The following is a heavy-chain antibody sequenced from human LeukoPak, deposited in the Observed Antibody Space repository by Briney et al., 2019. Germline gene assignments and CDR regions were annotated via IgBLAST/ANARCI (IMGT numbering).Heavy chain of an antibody. V-gene: IGHV3-74*01. CDR1: GFTFSSYW. D-gene: IGHD1-26*01. Sequence: GGSLRLSCAACGFTFSSYWMHWVRQAPGKGLVWVSRINSDGSSITYADSVKGRFTISRDNAKNTTFLQMNTLGAEDTAVYYCARGGSYKLDYWGQGTLVTVSS. CDR3: ARGGSYKLDY. J-gene: IGHJ4*02. CDR2: INSDGSSI.